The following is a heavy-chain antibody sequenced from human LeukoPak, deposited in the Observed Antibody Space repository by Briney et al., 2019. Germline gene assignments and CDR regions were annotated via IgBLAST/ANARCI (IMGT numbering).Heavy chain of an antibody. V-gene: IGHV4-34*01. Sequence: SDTLSLTCAVYGHSFSVYYWSGTRDPRGKGLECIGKINHSGSTNYTPSLKSRVTMSVDTTKNQFSLKLSSVTAADTAVYYCARGNGAGLGLRSIDYWGQGTLVTVYS. D-gene: IGHD3-3*01. CDR1: GHSFSVYY. J-gene: IGHJ4*02. CDR2: INHSGST. CDR3: ARGNGAGLGLRSIDY.